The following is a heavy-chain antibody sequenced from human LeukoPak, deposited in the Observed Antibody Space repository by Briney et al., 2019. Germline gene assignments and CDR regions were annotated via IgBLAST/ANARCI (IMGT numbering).Heavy chain of an antibody. J-gene: IGHJ6*02. V-gene: IGHV3-74*01. CDR3: ARVRTVRGCRSTDV. D-gene: IGHD3-10*01. Sequence: GGSLSPSCAASGFTSSSYWMHWVRQAPGKGLVWVSRINSDGSSTSYADSVKGRFTISRDNAKNTLYLQMNSLRAEDTAVYYCARVRTVRGCRSTDVWRQRTTVTVSS. CDR1: GFTSSSYW. CDR2: INSDGSST.